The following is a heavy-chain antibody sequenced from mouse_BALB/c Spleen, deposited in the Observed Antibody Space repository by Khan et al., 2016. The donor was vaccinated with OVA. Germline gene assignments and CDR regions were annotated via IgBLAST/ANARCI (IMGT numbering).Heavy chain of an antibody. Sequence: EVHLVDSGGGLVQPGGSRKLSCVASGFTFSSFGMHWVRQAPEKGLEWVAYISGDSSTIYYTDTVMGRFTISRDNPKNTLFLQMTSLRSEDMAMYYCARSYFYGYYFDQWGQGTTLTVSS. D-gene: IGHD1-1*01. CDR1: GFTFSSFG. J-gene: IGHJ2*01. CDR2: ISGDSSTI. V-gene: IGHV5-17*02. CDR3: ARSYFYGYYFDQ.